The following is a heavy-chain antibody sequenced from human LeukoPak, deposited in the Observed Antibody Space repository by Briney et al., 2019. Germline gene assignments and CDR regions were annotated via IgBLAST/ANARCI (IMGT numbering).Heavy chain of an antibody. J-gene: IGHJ3*02. CDR1: GFTFSSHG. Sequence: GGTLRLSCAASGFTFSSHGMNWVRQAPGKGLEWVSGISPNGVITYYADSVKGRFTISRDNSKNTLYLQMNSLRAEDTAVYYRASESGSYLGAFDIWGQGTMVTVSS. V-gene: IGHV3-23*01. CDR3: ASESGSYLGAFDI. CDR2: ISPNGVIT. D-gene: IGHD1-26*01.